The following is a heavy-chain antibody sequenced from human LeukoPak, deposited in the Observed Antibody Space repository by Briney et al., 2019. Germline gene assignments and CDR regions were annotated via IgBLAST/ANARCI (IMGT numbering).Heavy chain of an antibody. CDR3: AKDPSYTAAGIDY. D-gene: IGHD6-13*01. CDR2: ISSDSRTI. V-gene: IGHV3-48*01. Sequence: GGSLRLSCAASGFTFSSYEMNWVRQAPGKGLEWVSYISSDSRTIYYADSVKGRFTISRDNAKNTLDLQMSSLRAEDTAVYYCAKDPSYTAAGIDYWGQGTLVTVSS. J-gene: IGHJ4*02. CDR1: GFTFSSYE.